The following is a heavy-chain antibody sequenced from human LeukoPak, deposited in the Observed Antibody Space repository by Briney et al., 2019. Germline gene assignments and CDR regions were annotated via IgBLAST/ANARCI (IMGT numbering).Heavy chain of an antibody. V-gene: IGHV4-34*01. Sequence: SETLSLTCAVYGGSFSGYYWSWIRQPPGKGLEWIGEINHSGSTKYNPSLKSRVTISVDTSKNQFSLRLSSVTAADTAVYYCARERRDGYKVYFDYWGQGTLVTVSS. J-gene: IGHJ4*02. CDR1: GGSFSGYY. D-gene: IGHD5-24*01. CDR3: ARERRDGYKVYFDY. CDR2: INHSGST.